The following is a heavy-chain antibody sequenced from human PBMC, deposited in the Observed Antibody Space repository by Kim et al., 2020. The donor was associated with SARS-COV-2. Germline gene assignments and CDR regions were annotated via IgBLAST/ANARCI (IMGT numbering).Heavy chain of an antibody. V-gene: IGHV4-39*01. J-gene: IGHJ6*02. D-gene: IGHD6-13*01. CDR3: ARLFSSSWSVYYCYGMDV. Sequence: KSRVTIAVDTSKNQFSLKLSSVTAADTAVYYCARLFSSSWSVYYCYGMDVWGQGTTVTVSS.